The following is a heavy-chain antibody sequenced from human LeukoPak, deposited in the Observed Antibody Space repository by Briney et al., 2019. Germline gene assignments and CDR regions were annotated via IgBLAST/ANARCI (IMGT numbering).Heavy chain of an antibody. CDR1: GFTFDDYA. D-gene: IGHD6-19*01. Sequence: PGRSLRLSCAASGFTFDDYAMHWVRQAPGKGLEWVSGISWNSGSIGYADSVKGRFTISRDNAKNSLHLQMNSLRAEDTALYYCAKSQQWLVPYFQHWGRGTLVTVSS. V-gene: IGHV3-9*01. J-gene: IGHJ1*01. CDR2: ISWNSGSI. CDR3: AKSQQWLVPYFQH.